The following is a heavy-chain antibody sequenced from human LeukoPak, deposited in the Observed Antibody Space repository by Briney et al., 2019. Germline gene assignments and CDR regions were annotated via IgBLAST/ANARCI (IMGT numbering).Heavy chain of an antibody. J-gene: IGHJ6*03. D-gene: IGHD1-26*01. CDR2: MNPNSGNT. CDR3: ARAIVGATYYYYYVDV. Sequence: ASVKVSCKASGYTFTSYDINWVRQATGQGLEWMGWMNPNSGNTGYAQKFQGRVTMTRNTSISTAYMELSSLRSEDTAVYYCARAIVGATYYYYYVDVWGKGTTVTVSS. CDR1: GYTFTSYD. V-gene: IGHV1-8*01.